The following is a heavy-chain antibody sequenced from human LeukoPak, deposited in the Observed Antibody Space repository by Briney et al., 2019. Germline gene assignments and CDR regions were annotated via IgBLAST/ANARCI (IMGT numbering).Heavy chain of an antibody. Sequence: GGSLRLSCAASGFTFSSYAMHWVRQAPGKGLEWVAVISYDGSNKYYADSVKGRFTISRDNSKNTLYLQMNSLRAEDTAVYYCAKRPKRLGYCSSTSCYFDHWGQGTLVTVSS. CDR3: AKRPKRLGYCSSTSCYFDH. V-gene: IGHV3-30*04. CDR2: ISYDGSNK. D-gene: IGHD2-2*01. CDR1: GFTFSSYA. J-gene: IGHJ4*02.